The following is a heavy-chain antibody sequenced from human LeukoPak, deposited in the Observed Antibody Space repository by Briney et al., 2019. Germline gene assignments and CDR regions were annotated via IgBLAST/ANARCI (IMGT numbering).Heavy chain of an antibody. V-gene: IGHV3-7*01. J-gene: IGHJ3*02. D-gene: IGHD3-9*01. CDR1: GFTFSSYW. CDR2: IKQDGSEK. CDR3: ARDRYYDILTGYYNGAFDI. Sequence: PGGSLRLSCAASGFTFSSYWMSWVRQAPGKGLEWVANIKQDGSEKYYVDSVKSRFTISRDNAKNSLYLQMNSLRAEDTAVYYCARDRYYDILTGYYNGAFDIWGQGTMVTVSS.